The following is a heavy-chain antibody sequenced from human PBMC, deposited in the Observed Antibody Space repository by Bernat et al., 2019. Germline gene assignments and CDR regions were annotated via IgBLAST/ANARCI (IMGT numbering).Heavy chain of an antibody. J-gene: IGHJ4*02. CDR3: ARDKDWSHFDY. CDR2: IWYDGSNK. Sequence: QVQLLDSGGGVVQPGRSLNLSCAASGFTSISYAMHWFRQAPGKGLEWLPVIWYDGSNKYYADSVKGRLTISRDNSKNTLYLQINSLTAEDTAVYYCARDKDWSHFDYWGQGTLVTVSS. CDR1: GFTSISYA. V-gene: IGHV3-33*01. D-gene: IGHD3/OR15-3a*01.